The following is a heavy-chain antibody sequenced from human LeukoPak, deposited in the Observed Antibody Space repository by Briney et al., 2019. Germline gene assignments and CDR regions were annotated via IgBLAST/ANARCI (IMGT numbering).Heavy chain of an antibody. Sequence: GGSLRLSCAASGFTFSTYSMNWVRQAPGKGLEWLSYISSSSSAIYYADSVKGRFTISRDNAKNTLYLQMNSLRADDTAVYYCARDLFTLTTSRDYWGQGTLVTVSS. V-gene: IGHV3-48*04. D-gene: IGHD4-11*01. CDR1: GFTFSTYS. J-gene: IGHJ4*02. CDR2: ISSSSSAI. CDR3: ARDLFTLTTSRDY.